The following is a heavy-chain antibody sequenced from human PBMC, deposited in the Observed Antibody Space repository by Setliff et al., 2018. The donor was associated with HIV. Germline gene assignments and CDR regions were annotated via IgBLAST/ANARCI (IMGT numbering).Heavy chain of an antibody. J-gene: IGHJ4*02. V-gene: IGHV1-2*06. CDR1: GYTFTGYY. CDR3: ARDRIAAAGTLMGY. CDR2: IIPNSGGT. D-gene: IGHD6-13*01. Sequence: GASVKVSCKASGYTFTGYYIHWVRQAPGQGLEWMGRIIPNSGGTNYAQKFQDRVTMTRDTSISTAYMELSRLRSDDTAVYYCARDRIAAAGTLMGYWGQGTLVTVSS.